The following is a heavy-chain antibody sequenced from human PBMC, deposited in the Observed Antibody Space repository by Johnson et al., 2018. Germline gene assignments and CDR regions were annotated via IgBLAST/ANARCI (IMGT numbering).Heavy chain of an antibody. Sequence: VQLVESGGGLVQPGGSLRLSCAASGFTFNRYTMSWVRQAPGKGLEWVSAIIGSGATTYYADSVQGRFTMSRDNSKNTLYLQMNSLRAEDTALYYSAKPGPPFFCSGSSCVLDTWGQGTLVTVSA. V-gene: IGHV3-23*04. D-gene: IGHD3-3*01. CDR1: GFTFNRYT. J-gene: IGHJ5*02. CDR3: AKPGPPFFCSGSSCVLDT. CDR2: IIGSGATT.